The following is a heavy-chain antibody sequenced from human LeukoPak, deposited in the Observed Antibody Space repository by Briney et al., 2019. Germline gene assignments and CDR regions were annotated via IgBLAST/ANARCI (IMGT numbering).Heavy chain of an antibody. V-gene: IGHV3-30*18. Sequence: SGGSLRLSCAASGFTFSTYVMHWVRQAPGKGLEWVAVISYDGGDKYYADSVKGRFTISRDNSKNTLYLQMIGLRAEDTAVYYCAKKTSTWFDPWGQGTLVTVSS. D-gene: IGHD1/OR15-1a*01. J-gene: IGHJ5*02. CDR3: AKKTSTWFDP. CDR1: GFTFSTYV. CDR2: ISYDGGDK.